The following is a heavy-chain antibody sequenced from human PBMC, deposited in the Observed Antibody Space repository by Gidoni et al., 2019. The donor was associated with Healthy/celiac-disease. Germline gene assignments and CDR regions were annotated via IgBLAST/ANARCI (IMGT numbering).Heavy chain of an antibody. CDR3: AALVSSSWPASYYFDX. V-gene: IGHV3-23*01. CDR2: ISGSGVST. CDR1: GFTFSSYA. D-gene: IGHD6-13*01. J-gene: IGHJ4*02. Sequence: EVQLLESGGGLVQPGGSLRLSCAASGFTFSSYAMSWVRQAPGKGLEWVSAISGSGVSTYYADSVKGRFTISRDNSKNTLYLQMNSLRAEDTAVYYCAALVSSSWPASYYFDXWGQGTLVTVSS.